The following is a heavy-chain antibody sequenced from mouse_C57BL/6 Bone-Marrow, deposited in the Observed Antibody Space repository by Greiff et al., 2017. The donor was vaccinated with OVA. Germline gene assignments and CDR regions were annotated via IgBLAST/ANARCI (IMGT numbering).Heavy chain of an antibody. CDR3: ARGGWLLYYFDY. J-gene: IGHJ2*01. V-gene: IGHV1-52*01. CDR2: IDPSDSET. Sequence: VQLQQPGAELVMPGASVKLSCKASGYTFTSYWMHWVKQRPIQGLEWIGNIDPSDSETHYNQKFKDKATLTVDKSSSTAYMQLSSLTSEDSAVYYCARGGWLLYYFDYWGQGTTLTVSS. D-gene: IGHD2-3*01. CDR1: GYTFTSYW.